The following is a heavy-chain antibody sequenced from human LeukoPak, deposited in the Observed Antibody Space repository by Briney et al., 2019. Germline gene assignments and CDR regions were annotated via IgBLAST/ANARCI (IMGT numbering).Heavy chain of an antibody. J-gene: IGHJ4*02. CDR1: GGSFSDYF. CDR2: ISHSGST. V-gene: IGHV4-34*01. CDR3: ARGYTWNDY. D-gene: IGHD1-1*01. Sequence: PSETLSLTCAVYGGSFSDYFWSWIRQPPGKGLEWIGEISHSGSTTYNPSLRSRVTISGDTSKKQFSLKLSSVTAADTAVYYCARGYTWNDYWGQGTLVTVSS.